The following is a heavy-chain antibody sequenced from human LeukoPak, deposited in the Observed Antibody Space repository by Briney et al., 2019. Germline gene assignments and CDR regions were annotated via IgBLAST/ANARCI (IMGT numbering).Heavy chain of an antibody. CDR3: ARAEWRPYDSSGFQPPYDY. CDR2: ISAYNGNT. CDR1: GYTFTSYG. Sequence: GASVKVSCKASGYTFTSYGISWVRQAPGQGLGWMGWISAYNGNTNYAQKLQGRVTMTTDTSTSTAYMELRSLRSDDTAVYYCARAEWRPYDSSGFQPPYDYWGQGTLVTVSS. J-gene: IGHJ4*02. V-gene: IGHV1-18*01. D-gene: IGHD3-22*01.